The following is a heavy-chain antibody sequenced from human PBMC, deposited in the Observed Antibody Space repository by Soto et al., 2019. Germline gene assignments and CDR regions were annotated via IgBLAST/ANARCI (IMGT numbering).Heavy chain of an antibody. D-gene: IGHD6-6*01. J-gene: IGHJ6*03. CDR1: GFTFSSYW. V-gene: IGHV3-7*01. Sequence: GGSLRLSCAASGFTFSSYWMSWVRQAPGKGLEWVANIKQDGSEKYYGGSVKGRFTISRDNAKNSLYLQMNSLRAEDTAVYYCARDITYSSSTYYYYYMDVWGKGTTVTVSS. CDR3: ARDITYSSSTYYYYYMDV. CDR2: IKQDGSEK.